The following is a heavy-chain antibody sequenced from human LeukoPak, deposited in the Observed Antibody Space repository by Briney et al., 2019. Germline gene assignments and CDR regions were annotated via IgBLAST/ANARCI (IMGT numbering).Heavy chain of an antibody. J-gene: IGHJ4*02. Sequence: GGSLRLSCAASGFTFSSYAMSWVRQAPGKGLEWVSAISGSGGSTYYADSVKGRFTISRDNSKNTLYLQMNSLRAGDTAVYYCAKANGIVVVPAAIDYWGQGTLVTVSS. CDR2: ISGSGGST. V-gene: IGHV3-23*01. CDR3: AKANGIVVVPAAIDY. D-gene: IGHD2-2*01. CDR1: GFTFSSYA.